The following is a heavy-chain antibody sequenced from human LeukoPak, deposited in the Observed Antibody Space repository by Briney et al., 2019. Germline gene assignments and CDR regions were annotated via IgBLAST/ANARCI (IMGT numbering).Heavy chain of an antibody. V-gene: IGHV4-34*01. CDR2: INHSGST. J-gene: IGHJ6*02. CDR3: ARARGIMDV. Sequence: PSETLSLTCAVYGGSSSGYYWSWIRQPPGKGLEWIGEINHSGSTNYNPSLKSRVTISVDTSKNQFSLKLSSVTAADTAVYYCARARGIMDVWGQGTTVTVSS. CDR1: GGSSSGYY.